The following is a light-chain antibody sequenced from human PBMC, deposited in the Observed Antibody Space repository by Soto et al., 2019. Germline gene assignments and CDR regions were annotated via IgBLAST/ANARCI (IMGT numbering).Light chain of an antibody. J-gene: IGKJ4*01. CDR2: EAS. CDR1: QDITND. V-gene: IGKV1-33*01. CDR3: QQNDNVPLT. Sequence: DIQMTQSPSSLSASVGDRVTITCQASQDITNDLNWYQQKPGKAPKVLIYEASNLETGVPSRFSGSGSGTDFTFTISSLQPEDIATYFCQQNDNVPLTFGGGTKVEIK.